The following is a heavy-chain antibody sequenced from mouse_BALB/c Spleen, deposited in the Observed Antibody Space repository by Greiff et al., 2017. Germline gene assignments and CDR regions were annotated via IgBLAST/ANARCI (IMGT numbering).Heavy chain of an antibody. Sequence: VQRVESGAELARPGASVKLSCKASGYTFTSYWMQWVKQRPGQGLEWIGAIYPGDGDTRYTQKFKGKATLTADKSSSTAYMQLSSLASEDSAVYYCATYGNYFDYWGQGTTLTVSS. CDR2: IYPGDGDT. D-gene: IGHD2-1*01. V-gene: IGHV1-87*01. J-gene: IGHJ2*01. CDR1: GYTFTSYW. CDR3: ATYGNYFDY.